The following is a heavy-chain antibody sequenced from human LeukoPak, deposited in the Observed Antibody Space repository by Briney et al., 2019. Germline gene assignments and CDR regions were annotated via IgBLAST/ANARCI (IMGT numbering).Heavy chain of an antibody. J-gene: IGHJ4*02. CDR1: GVSVSTSH. D-gene: IGHD2/OR15-2a*01. Sequence: SETLSLTCNVSGVSVSTSHWNWIRQRPGKGLEWIGCLSYTGKTDYNPSLKSRVSISLGSSNNHLSLKLTSVTAADTAVYYCPEGYFEPFDHWGQGILVTVSS. CDR3: PEGYFEPFDH. V-gene: IGHV4-59*02. CDR2: LSYTGKT.